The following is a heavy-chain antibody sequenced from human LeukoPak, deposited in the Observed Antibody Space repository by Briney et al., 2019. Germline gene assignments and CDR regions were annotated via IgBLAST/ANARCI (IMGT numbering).Heavy chain of an antibody. Sequence: PSETLSLTCAVSGGSISSGDYSWSWIRQPPGKGLEWIGYIYHSGSTYYNPSLKSRVTISVDRSKNQFSLKLSSVTAADTAVYYCARMDSSGYYFGVDYWGQGTLVTVSS. CDR2: IYHSGST. CDR3: ARMDSSGYYFGVDY. V-gene: IGHV4-30-2*01. J-gene: IGHJ4*02. CDR1: GGSISSGDYS. D-gene: IGHD3-22*01.